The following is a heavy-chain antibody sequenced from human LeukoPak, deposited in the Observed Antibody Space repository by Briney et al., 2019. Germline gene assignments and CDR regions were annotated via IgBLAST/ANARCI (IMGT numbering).Heavy chain of an antibody. Sequence: PSETLSLTCAVYGGSFSGYYWSWIRQPPGKGLEWIGEINHSGSTNYNPSLKSRVTISVDTSKNQFSLKLSSVTAADTAVYYCARAGNYGGSRGNYWGQGTLVTVSS. CDR3: ARAGNYGGSRGNY. V-gene: IGHV4-34*01. J-gene: IGHJ4*02. CDR2: INHSGST. CDR1: GGSFSGYY. D-gene: IGHD4-23*01.